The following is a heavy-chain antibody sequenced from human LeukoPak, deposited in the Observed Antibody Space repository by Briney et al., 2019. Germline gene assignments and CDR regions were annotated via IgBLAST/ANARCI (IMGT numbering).Heavy chain of an antibody. J-gene: IGHJ5*02. Sequence: GGSLRLSCAASGFTFSSYAMSWVRQAPGKGLEWVSAISGSGGSTYYADSVKGRFTISRDNSKNTLYLQMNSLRAEDTAVYYCAKEAYCGGDCSRWFDPWGQGTLVTVSS. V-gene: IGHV3-23*01. CDR3: AKEAYCGGDCSRWFDP. CDR1: GFTFSSYA. D-gene: IGHD2-21*02. CDR2: ISGSGGST.